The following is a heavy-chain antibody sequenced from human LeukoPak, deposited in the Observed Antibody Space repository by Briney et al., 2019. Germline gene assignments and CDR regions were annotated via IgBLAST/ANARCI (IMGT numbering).Heavy chain of an antibody. Sequence: ASVKVSCKASGYTFTGYYMHWVRQAPRQGLEWMGWINPNSGGTNYAQKFQGWVTMTRDTSISTAYMELSRLRSDDTAVYYCARGIAAAENWFDPWGQGTLVTVSS. CDR1: GYTFTGYY. CDR3: ARGIAAAENWFDP. CDR2: INPNSGGT. J-gene: IGHJ5*02. D-gene: IGHD6-13*01. V-gene: IGHV1-2*04.